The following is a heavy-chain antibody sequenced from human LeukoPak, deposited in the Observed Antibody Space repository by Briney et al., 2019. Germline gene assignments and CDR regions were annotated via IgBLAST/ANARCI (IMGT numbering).Heavy chain of an antibody. CDR1: GFTFSSYS. V-gene: IGHV3-21*01. CDR3: AREFVDDAFDI. Sequence: GGSLRLSCAASGFTFSSYSMNWVRQAPGKGLEWVSSISSSSSYIYYADSVKGRFTISRDNAKNSLYLQMNSLRAEDTAVYYCAREFVDDAFDIWGQGTLVTASS. J-gene: IGHJ3*02. CDR2: ISSSSSYI. D-gene: IGHD2-21*01.